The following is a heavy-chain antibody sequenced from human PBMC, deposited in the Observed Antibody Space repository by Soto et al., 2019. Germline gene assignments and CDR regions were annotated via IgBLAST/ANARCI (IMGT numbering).Heavy chain of an antibody. CDR1: GFTFSGYS. D-gene: IGHD6-13*01. Sequence: EVQLVESGGGLAQPGGSLRLSCAASGFTFSGYSVNWVRQAPGKGLEWVSNILSASNINYADSVKGRFTVSRDNAKNSMSLQMNGLRDEDTAVYYCVRDYSFGFDYWGQGILVTVSS. CDR3: VRDYSFGFDY. V-gene: IGHV3-48*02. CDR2: ILSASNI. J-gene: IGHJ4*02.